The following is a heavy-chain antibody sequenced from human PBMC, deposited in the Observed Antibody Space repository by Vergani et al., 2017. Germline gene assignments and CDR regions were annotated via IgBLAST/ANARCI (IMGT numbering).Heavy chain of an antibody. CDR3: ARQGSSGWYKYFDY. D-gene: IGHD6-19*01. CDR1: GYSFTSYW. CDR2: IHPGDADT. J-gene: IGHJ4*02. Sequence: EVQLVQSGAEVKTPGESLKISCKGSGYSFTSYWIGWGRQMPWKGLEWMGSIHPGDADTRYSPSFQGQVTVSADKSLGTAYLPWSSLKASDTARYDCARQGSSGWYKYFDYWGQGTLVTVSS. V-gene: IGHV5-51*01.